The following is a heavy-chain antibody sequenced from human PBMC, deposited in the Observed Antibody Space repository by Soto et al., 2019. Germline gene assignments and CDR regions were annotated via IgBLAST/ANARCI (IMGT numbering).Heavy chain of an antibody. J-gene: IGHJ4*02. Sequence: QVQLVQSGAEVKKPGASVKVSCKASGYTFTSYGISWVRQAPGQGLEWMGWIRAYNGNTNYPQKLRSRVTMTTDTSTSTVYLELRSLRSDDTAVYYCAREGAPSSNWGQGTLVTVSS. CDR1: GYTFTSYG. CDR2: IRAYNGNT. D-gene: IGHD2-2*01. V-gene: IGHV1-18*01. CDR3: AREGAPSSN.